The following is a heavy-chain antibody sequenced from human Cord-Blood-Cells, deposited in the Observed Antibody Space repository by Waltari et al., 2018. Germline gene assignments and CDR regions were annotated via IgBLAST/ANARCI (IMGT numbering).Heavy chain of an antibody. Sequence: QLQLQVSGPGLVQPSETLSLTCTVPGGSISRSSYYWAWIRQPPGKGLEWIGSIYFSGSTYYNPSLKSRVTISVDTSKNQFSLKLSSVTAADTAVYYCASHLPLYGDYFDYWGQGTLVTVSS. V-gene: IGHV4-39*01. J-gene: IGHJ4*02. CDR1: GGSISRSSYY. D-gene: IGHD4-17*01. CDR2: IYFSGST. CDR3: ASHLPLYGDYFDY.